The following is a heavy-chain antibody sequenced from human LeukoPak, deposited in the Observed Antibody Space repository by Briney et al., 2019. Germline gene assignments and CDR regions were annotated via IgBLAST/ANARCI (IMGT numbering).Heavy chain of an antibody. V-gene: IGHV4-31*03. D-gene: IGHD2-2*01. J-gene: IGHJ4*02. Sequence: PSETLSLTCTVSGGSISSGGYSWSWIRQHPGKGLEWIGYIYYSGSTYYNPSLKSRVTISVDTSKNQFSLKLSSVTAADTAVYYCARGGYCSSTSCRGFDYWGQGTLVTVSS. CDR3: ARGGYCSSTSCRGFDY. CDR2: IYYSGST. CDR1: GGSISSGGYS.